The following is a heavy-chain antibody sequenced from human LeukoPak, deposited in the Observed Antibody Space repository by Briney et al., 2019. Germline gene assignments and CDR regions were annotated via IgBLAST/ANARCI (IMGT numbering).Heavy chain of an antibody. CDR2: ISGSGGST. D-gene: IGHD3-22*01. CDR1: GFTFRSYG. CDR3: AKGLLFYDSSGSNWFDP. V-gene: IGHV3-23*01. J-gene: IGHJ5*02. Sequence: GRSLRLSCAASGFTFRSYGMHWVRQAPGKGLEWVSAISGSGGSTYYADSVKGRFTISRDNSKNTLYLQMNSLRAEDTAVYYCAKGLLFYDSSGSNWFDPWGQGTLVTVSS.